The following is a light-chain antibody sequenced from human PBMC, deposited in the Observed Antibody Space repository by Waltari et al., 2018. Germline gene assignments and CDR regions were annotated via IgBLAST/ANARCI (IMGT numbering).Light chain of an antibody. J-gene: IGLJ3*02. CDR1: SSNIGRTP. V-gene: IGLV1-44*01. CDR3: AVCDVSLNYWV. CDR2: NNN. Sequence: QSVLTQPPSASGTRGQRVTISCSGGSSNIGRTPVNWYQHVPATAPKLLIYNNNVRPSGFHDRFSAPMFGTPSSLAISGLPSADGADLFCAVCDVSLNYWVVGGGTKLTSL.